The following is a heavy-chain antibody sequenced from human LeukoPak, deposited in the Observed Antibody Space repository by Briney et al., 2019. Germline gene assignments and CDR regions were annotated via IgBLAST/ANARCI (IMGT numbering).Heavy chain of an antibody. D-gene: IGHD1-7*01. CDR3: ARRVANWNYEDYYYGMDV. Sequence: SGTLSLTCTVSGGSISSYYWSWIRQPPGKGLEWIGYIYYSGSTNYNPSLKSRVTISVDTSKNQFSLKLSSVTAADTAVYYCARRVANWNYEDYYYGMDVWGQGTTVTVSS. J-gene: IGHJ6*02. CDR2: IYYSGST. CDR1: GGSISSYY. V-gene: IGHV4-59*01.